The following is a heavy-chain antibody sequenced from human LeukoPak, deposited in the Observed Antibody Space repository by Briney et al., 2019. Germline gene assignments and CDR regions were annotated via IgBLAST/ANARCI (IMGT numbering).Heavy chain of an antibody. CDR2: MSPNTGKT. V-gene: IGHV1-8*01. CDR1: GYTFTSYD. Sequence: ASVNVSCKASGYTFTSYDLNWVRQAAGQGLEWLGWMSPNTGKTGYAQKFQGRVTMTRGTSIDTAYMELSSLSSEDTAIYYCARDYGGNSGWFDPWGQGTLVTVSS. CDR3: ARDYGGNSGWFDP. J-gene: IGHJ5*02. D-gene: IGHD4-23*01.